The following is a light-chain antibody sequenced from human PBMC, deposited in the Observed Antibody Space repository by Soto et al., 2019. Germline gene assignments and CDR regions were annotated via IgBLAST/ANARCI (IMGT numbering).Light chain of an antibody. V-gene: IGKV2D-29*02. J-gene: IGKJ5*01. CDR2: EVS. CDR3: MKSTQLPTT. Sequence: DVVMTQTPLSLSVAPGQPASISCKSSQSLLHITGETFLFWYLQKPGQSPQLLIYEVSTRVSGVPDRFSGSGSVTDFTLEISRVETDDVGIYYCMKSTQLPTTFGQGTRLGIE. CDR1: QSLLHITGETF.